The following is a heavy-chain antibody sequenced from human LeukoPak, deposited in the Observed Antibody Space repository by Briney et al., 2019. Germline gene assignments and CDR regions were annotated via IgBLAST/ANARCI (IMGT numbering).Heavy chain of an antibody. D-gene: IGHD5-12*01. V-gene: IGHV1-2*02. J-gene: IGHJ5*02. CDR2: VNPKNGDT. CDR3: ARDEEAHSGYNH. CDR1: GYTFSGYF. Sequence: GASVKVSCKASGYTFSGYFIHWVRQAPGQGLEWMGWVNPKNGDTNYAQRFQGRVSMTRDTSISTAYMELSSLRSEDTAVYYCARDEEAHSGYNHWGQGTLVTVSS.